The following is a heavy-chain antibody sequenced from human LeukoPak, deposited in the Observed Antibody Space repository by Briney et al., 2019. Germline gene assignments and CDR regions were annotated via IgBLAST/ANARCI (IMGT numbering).Heavy chain of an antibody. CDR1: GGSISSYY. Sequence: PSETLSLTCTVSGGSISSYYWSWIRQPPGKGLEWIGYIYYSGSTYYNPSLKSRVTISVDTSKNQFSLKLSSVTAADTAVYYCARDNRYYYGSGSSHAFDIWGQGTMVTVSS. J-gene: IGHJ3*02. D-gene: IGHD3-10*01. CDR3: ARDNRYYYGSGSSHAFDI. CDR2: IYYSGST. V-gene: IGHV4-59*12.